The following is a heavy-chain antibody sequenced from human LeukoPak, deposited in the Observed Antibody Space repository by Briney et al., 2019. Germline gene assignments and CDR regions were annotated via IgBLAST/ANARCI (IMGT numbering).Heavy chain of an antibody. CDR1: GFTFSSYG. D-gene: IGHD3-22*01. CDR2: IRYDGSNK. J-gene: IGHJ4*02. CDR3: AKNTGTNYYDTNGYFDY. V-gene: IGHV3-30*02. Sequence: PGGSLRLSCAASGFTFSSYGMHWVRQAPGKGLEWVAFIRYDGSNKYYADSVKGRFTISRDKSKNTLYLQINSLRAEDTAVYYCAKNTGTNYYDTNGYFDYWGQGTLVTVSS.